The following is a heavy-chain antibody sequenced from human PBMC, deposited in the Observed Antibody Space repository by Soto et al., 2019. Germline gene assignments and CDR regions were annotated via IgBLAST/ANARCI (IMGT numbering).Heavy chain of an antibody. CDR1: GGSISNGCYY. CDR3: ARGTLWFGELFEGPDY. V-gene: IGHV4-31*03. D-gene: IGHD3-10*01. J-gene: IGHJ4*02. CDR2: IYYSGST. Sequence: SETLSLTCTVSGGSISNGCYYWSWIRQHPGKGLEWIGYIYYSGSTYYNPSLKSRVTISVDTSKNQFSLKLSSVTAADTAVYYCARGTLWFGELFEGPDYWGQGTLVTVSS.